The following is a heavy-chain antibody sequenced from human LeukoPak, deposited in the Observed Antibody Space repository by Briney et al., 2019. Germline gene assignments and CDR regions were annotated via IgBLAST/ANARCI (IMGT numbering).Heavy chain of an antibody. Sequence: GGSLRLSCAASGFTFSSYSMNWVRQAPGKGLGWVSYISSSSSTIYYADPVKGRFTISRDNAKNSLYLQMNSLRDEDTAVYYCARGGGTCSSTSCYSGDYWGQGTLVTVSS. CDR1: GFTFSSYS. CDR3: ARGGGTCSSTSCYSGDY. CDR2: ISSSSSTI. V-gene: IGHV3-48*02. J-gene: IGHJ4*02. D-gene: IGHD2-2*02.